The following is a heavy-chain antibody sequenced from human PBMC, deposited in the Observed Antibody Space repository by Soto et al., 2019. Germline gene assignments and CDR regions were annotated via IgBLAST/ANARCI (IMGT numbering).Heavy chain of an antibody. CDR3: ARGVGFGYYYYHMDL. V-gene: IGHV4-61*01. J-gene: IGHJ6*02. CDR1: GDSVTSVSDY. D-gene: IGHD3-10*01. CDR2: IYYSGSA. Sequence: SETLSLTCTVSGDSVTSVSDYFVCMRQPPGKGLEWIGYIYYSGSADYNPSLGSRVTISIDTSKNQFSLKLTSVTAADTAVYYCARGVGFGYYYYHMDLWGQGTTVTVSS.